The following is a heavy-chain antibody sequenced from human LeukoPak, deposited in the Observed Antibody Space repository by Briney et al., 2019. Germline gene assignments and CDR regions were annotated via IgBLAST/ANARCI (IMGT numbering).Heavy chain of an antibody. J-gene: IGHJ4*02. CDR1: GYSISSGYY. CDR2: IYHSGST. CDR3: ARRRRTSLPYTMVRGVIDY. D-gene: IGHD3-10*01. V-gene: IGHV4-38-2*02. Sequence: SETLSLTCTVSGYSISSGYYWGWIRQPPGQGLEWIGSIYHSGSTYYNPSLKSRVTISVDTSKNQFSLKLSSVTAADTAVYYCARRRRTSLPYTMVRGVIDYWGQGTLVTVSS.